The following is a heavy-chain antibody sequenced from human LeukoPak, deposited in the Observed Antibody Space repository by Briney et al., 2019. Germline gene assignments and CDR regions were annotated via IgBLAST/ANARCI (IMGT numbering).Heavy chain of an antibody. CDR2: IYYNGDT. J-gene: IGHJ6*04. Sequence: SETLSLTCTVSAGSMSNYFWSWILHPPGKGLQWIGYIYYNGDTSYNSSLKSRVTISLDTSNNQFSLRLNSVTAADTAIYYCARDRGTVQDVWGTGTTVIVSS. V-gene: IGHV4-59*01. CDR1: AGSMSNYF. D-gene: IGHD3-10*01. CDR3: ARDRGTVQDV.